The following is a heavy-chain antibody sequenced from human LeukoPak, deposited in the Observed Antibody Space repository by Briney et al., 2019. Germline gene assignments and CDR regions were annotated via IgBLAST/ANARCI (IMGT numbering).Heavy chain of an antibody. V-gene: IGHV3-30*18. D-gene: IGHD2/OR15-2a*01. J-gene: IGHJ4*02. CDR3: AKDLNSRWSLDY. CDR1: GFISNSG. CDR2: ISYDGSNA. Sequence: GGSLRLSCEASGFISNSGMYWVRQAPGKGLEWVAVISYDGSNAYYGDSVKGRFTISRDDSKNTLYLQMNSLRAEDTAVYYCAKDLNSRWSLDYWGQGTLVTVSS.